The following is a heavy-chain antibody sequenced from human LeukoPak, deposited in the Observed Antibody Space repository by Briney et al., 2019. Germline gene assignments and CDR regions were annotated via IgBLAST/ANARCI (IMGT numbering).Heavy chain of an antibody. Sequence: SETLSLTCAVYGGSFSGYYWSWIRQPPGKGLEWIGEINHSGSTNYNPSLKSRVTISVDTSKNQFSLKLSSVTAADTAVYYCARDWKGHVDPVDTAFPSYFDYWGQGTLVTVSS. CDR1: GGSFSGYY. CDR2: INHSGST. D-gene: IGHD5-18*01. V-gene: IGHV4-34*01. CDR3: ARDWKGHVDPVDTAFPSYFDY. J-gene: IGHJ4*02.